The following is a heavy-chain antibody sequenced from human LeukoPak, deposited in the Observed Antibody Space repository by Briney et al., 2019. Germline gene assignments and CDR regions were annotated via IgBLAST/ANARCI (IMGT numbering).Heavy chain of an antibody. V-gene: IGHV4-59*08. CDR3: ARQAAISYGMDV. CDR1: GGSISSYY. J-gene: IGHJ6*02. D-gene: IGHD2-2*02. Sequence: PSETLSLTCTVSGGSISSYYWSWIRQPPGKGLEWIWYIYYSGSTNYNPSLKSRVTISVDTSKNQSSLKLSSVTAADTAVYYCARQAAISYGMDVSGQGTTVTVSS. CDR2: IYYSGST.